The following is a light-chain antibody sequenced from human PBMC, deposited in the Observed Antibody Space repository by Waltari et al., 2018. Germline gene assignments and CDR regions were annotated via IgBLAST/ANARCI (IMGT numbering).Light chain of an antibody. V-gene: IGLV2-23*02. CDR2: EVN. CDR1: SSDMGYYNL. Sequence: QSALTQPASVSGSPGQSITISCTGTSSDMGYYNLVSWYQQDPGKDPKVIISEVNKRPSWVSNRFAVSKSGNTASLTIAGLQAEDEADCYCCSYIGDSAWVFGGGTKVTVL. CDR3: CSYIGDSAWV. J-gene: IGLJ3*02.